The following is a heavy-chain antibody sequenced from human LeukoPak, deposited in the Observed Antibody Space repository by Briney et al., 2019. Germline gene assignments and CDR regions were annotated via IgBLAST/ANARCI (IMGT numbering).Heavy chain of an antibody. D-gene: IGHD6-13*01. CDR1: GTSINRGTHY. CDR3: ARLTSSWYQDWYFDL. J-gene: IGHJ2*01. V-gene: IGHV4-61*02. CDR2: VYATGNT. Sequence: SETLSLTCSVSGTSINRGTHYWSWVRQAAGKGLEWIGRVYATGNTNYNPSLWSRLSISIDTSRNQFSLRLGSVTAADTAIYYCARLTSSWYQDWYFDLWGRGTLVTVSS.